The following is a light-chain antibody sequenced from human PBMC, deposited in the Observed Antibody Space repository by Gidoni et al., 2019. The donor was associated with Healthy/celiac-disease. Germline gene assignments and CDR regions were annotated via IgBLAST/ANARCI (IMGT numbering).Light chain of an antibody. CDR2: DAS. J-gene: IGKJ3*01. V-gene: IGKV1-33*01. CDR1: QDISNY. Sequence: DIQMTQSPSSLYASVGDRVTITCQASQDISNYLTWYQQKPGKAPKLLIYDASNLETGVPSRFSGSGSGTDFTFTISSLQPEDIATYYCQQYDNRPPFTFGPGTKVEIK. CDR3: QQYDNRPPFT.